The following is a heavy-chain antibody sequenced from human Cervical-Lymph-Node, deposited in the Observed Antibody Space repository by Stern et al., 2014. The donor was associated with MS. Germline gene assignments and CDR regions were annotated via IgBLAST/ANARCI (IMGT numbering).Heavy chain of an antibody. V-gene: IGHV3-30*03. CDR1: GFSLSNSG. J-gene: IGHJ6*02. CDR2: ISFVGCNK. CDR3: MGVGDAMHV. Sequence: VPLVESGGGVVQPGRSLTLSCAASGFSLSNSGMHWVRQAPGKGLEWLSFISFVGCNKKYGDAVKCRFSITIDMANNTLFLQMNSLRPEDTAVYYCMGVGDAMHVWGQGTTVIVSS.